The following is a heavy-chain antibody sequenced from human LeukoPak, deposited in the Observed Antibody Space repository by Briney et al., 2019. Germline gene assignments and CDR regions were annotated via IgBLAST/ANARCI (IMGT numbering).Heavy chain of an antibody. D-gene: IGHD3-22*01. Sequence: GGSLRLSCAASGFTFSSYAMSWVRQAPGKGLEWVSAISGSGGSTYYADSVKGRFTISRDNSKNTLYLQMNSLRAEDTAVYYCAKVKSSIVVVITSTCYFDYWGQGTLVTVSS. CDR3: AKVKSSIVVVITSTCYFDY. J-gene: IGHJ4*02. CDR2: ISGSGGST. V-gene: IGHV3-23*01. CDR1: GFTFSSYA.